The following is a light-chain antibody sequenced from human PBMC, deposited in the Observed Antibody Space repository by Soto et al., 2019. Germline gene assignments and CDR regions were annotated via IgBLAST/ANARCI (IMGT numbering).Light chain of an antibody. CDR3: QQTYRTPYS. J-gene: IGKJ2*03. CDR2: DAS. CDR1: QSVSSY. Sequence: EIVLTQSPATLSLSPGERATLSCRASQSVSSYLAWYQQKPGQAPRLLIYDASNRATGIPARFSGSGSGTDFTLTISSLEPEDFATYYCQQTYRTPYSFGQGTKLEI. V-gene: IGKV3-11*01.